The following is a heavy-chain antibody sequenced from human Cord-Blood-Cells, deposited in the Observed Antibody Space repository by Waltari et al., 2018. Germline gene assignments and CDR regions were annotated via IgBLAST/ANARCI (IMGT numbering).Heavy chain of an antibody. CDR2: ISWNSGGI. CDR3: AKDGSIFGVVNWFDP. J-gene: IGHJ5*02. Sequence: GLEWVSGISWNSGGIGYADSVKGRFTISRDNAKNSLYLQMNSLRAEDTALYYCAKDGSIFGVVNWFDPWGQGTLVTVSS. V-gene: IGHV3-9*01. D-gene: IGHD3-3*01.